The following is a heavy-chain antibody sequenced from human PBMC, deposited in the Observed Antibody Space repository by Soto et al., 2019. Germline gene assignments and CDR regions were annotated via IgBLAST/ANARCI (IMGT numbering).Heavy chain of an antibody. CDR1: GGSISRGSYY. J-gene: IGHJ6*03. CDR3: ARLRDDSSLKYSSYYYMDV. V-gene: IGHV4-39*01. D-gene: IGHD6-13*01. CDR2: IYYSGST. Sequence: PSGTLSLTCTVSGGSISRGSYYWGWIRQPPGKGLEWIGSIYYSGSTYYNPSLKSRVTISVDTSKNQFSLKLSSVTAADTAVYYCARLRDDSSLKYSSYYYMDVWGKGTTVTVSS.